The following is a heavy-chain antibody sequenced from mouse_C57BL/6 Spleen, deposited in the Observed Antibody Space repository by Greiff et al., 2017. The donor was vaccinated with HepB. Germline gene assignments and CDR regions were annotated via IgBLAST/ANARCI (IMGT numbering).Heavy chain of an antibody. CDR2: ISSGGDYI. Sequence: EVQVVESGEGLVKPGGSLKLSCAASGFTFSSYAMSWVRQTPEKRLEWVAYISSGGDYIYYADTVKGRFTISRDNARNTLYLQMSSLKSEDTAMYYCTKGYGSSPLDYWGQGTTLTVSS. J-gene: IGHJ2*01. D-gene: IGHD1-1*01. V-gene: IGHV5-9-1*02. CDR1: GFTFSSYA. CDR3: TKGYGSSPLDY.